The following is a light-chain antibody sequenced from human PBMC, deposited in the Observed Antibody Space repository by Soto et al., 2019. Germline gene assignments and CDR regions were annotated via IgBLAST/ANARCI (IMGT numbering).Light chain of an antibody. Sequence: DIQMTQSASSLSASVGDRVTITCRASQDITNSLNWYQQIPGKAPKLLIYDVSNLHTGVPSRFTGSGSGTDFSLTISSVQPEDFATYYCQQYYNLPLTFGGGTEVDIK. J-gene: IGKJ4*01. CDR2: DVS. CDR1: QDITNS. V-gene: IGKV1-33*01. CDR3: QQYYNLPLT.